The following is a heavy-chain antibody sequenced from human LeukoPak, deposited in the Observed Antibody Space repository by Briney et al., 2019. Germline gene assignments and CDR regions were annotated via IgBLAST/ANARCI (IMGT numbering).Heavy chain of an antibody. CDR1: GFIFKDYY. CDR3: AGGETRV. Sequence: PGGSLRLSCAASGFIFKDYYMSWIRQAPGKGLEWASYISTTSTTIYYADSVRGRFTVSRDNAENSLFLQMGSLRVEDTAVYYCAGGETRVWGQGTLVTVSS. V-gene: IGHV3-11*01. CDR2: ISTTSTTI. J-gene: IGHJ4*01.